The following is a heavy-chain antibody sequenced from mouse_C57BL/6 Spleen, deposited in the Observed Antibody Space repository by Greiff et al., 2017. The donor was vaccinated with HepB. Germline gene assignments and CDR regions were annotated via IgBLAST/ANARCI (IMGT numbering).Heavy chain of an antibody. Sequence: QVQLQQSGAELARPGASVKMSCKASGYAFTSYTMHWVKQRPGQGLEWIGYINPSSGYTKYNQKFKDKATLTADKSSSTAYMQLSSLTSEDSAVYYCARGETVGGDYWGQGTTLTVSS. J-gene: IGHJ2*01. D-gene: IGHD1-1*01. CDR3: ARGETVGGDY. V-gene: IGHV1-4*01. CDR1: GYAFTSYT. CDR2: INPSSGYT.